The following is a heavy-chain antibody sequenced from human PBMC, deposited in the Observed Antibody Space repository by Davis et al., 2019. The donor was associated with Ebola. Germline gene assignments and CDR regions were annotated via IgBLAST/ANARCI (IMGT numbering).Heavy chain of an antibody. D-gene: IGHD6-13*01. Sequence: MPSETLSLTCTVSGGSVSSGSYYWSWIRQPPGKGLEWIGYIYYSGSTYYNPSLKSRVTISVDTSKNQFSLKLSSVTAADTAVYYCARGDSSWYNWFDPWGQGTLVTVSS. CDR1: GGSVSSGSYY. V-gene: IGHV4-30-4*07. CDR2: IYYSGST. CDR3: ARGDSSWYNWFDP. J-gene: IGHJ5*02.